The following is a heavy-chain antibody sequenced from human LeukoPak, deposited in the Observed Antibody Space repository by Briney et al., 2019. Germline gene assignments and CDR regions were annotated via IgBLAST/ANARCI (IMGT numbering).Heavy chain of an antibody. CDR1: DFTVRNNY. J-gene: IGHJ4*02. V-gene: IGHV3-53*01. CDR3: AGRVHGDYPFFDY. Sequence: GGSLRLSCAASDFTVRNNYMSWVRQAPGKGLEWVSLIYSGGSTNYADSGKGRFFISKDNFRKTLYLQMNNLRAHDTAVYYCAGRVHGDYPFFDYWGQGTLVTVSS. CDR2: IYSGGST. D-gene: IGHD4-17*01.